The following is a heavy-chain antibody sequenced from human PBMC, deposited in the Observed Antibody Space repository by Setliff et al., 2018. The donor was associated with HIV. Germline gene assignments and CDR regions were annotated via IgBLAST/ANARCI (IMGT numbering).Heavy chain of an antibody. J-gene: IGHJ6*02. CDR2: INPNSGGT. CDR1: RSTFNSHT. Sequence: ASVKVSCKASRSTFNSHTINWVRQAPGQGLEWMGRINPNSGGTNYAQKFQGRVTMTRDTSISTAYMELSRLRSDDTAVYYCARVPYLEQLTYYYYYGMDVWGQGTTVTVSS. CDR3: ARVPYLEQLTYYYYYGMDV. D-gene: IGHD6-13*01. V-gene: IGHV1-2*06.